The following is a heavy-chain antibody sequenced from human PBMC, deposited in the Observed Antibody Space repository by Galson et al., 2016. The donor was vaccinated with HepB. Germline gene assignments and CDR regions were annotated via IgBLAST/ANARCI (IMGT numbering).Heavy chain of an antibody. V-gene: IGHV3-48*04. CDR2: ISGDGATI. J-gene: IGHJ4*02. CDR3: ASPFCHRPSCQEYYFHY. Sequence: SLRLSCAASGFNFNSYGMNWVRQAQGTGLEWIAFISGDGATIYYADSVKGRFTISRDNAKNSAYLLMRTLGAEDSATYYGASPFCHRPSCQEYYFHYWGQGTPVTVSS. D-gene: IGHD2-2*01. CDR1: GFNFNSYG.